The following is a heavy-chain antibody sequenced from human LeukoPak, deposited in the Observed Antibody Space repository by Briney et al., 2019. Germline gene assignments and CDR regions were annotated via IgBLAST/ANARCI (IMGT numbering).Heavy chain of an antibody. CDR2: IRYDGSNK. CDR3: ASLQNVPSYYYYYVMDV. D-gene: IGHD2/OR15-2a*01. Sequence: GRSLRLSCAASGFTFSSYGMHWVRQAPGKGLEWVAFIRYDGSNKYYADSVKGRFTISRDNAKNTLFLQMNSLRAEDTAVYYCASLQNVPSYYYYYVMDVWGQGTAVTVSS. CDR1: GFTFSSYG. J-gene: IGHJ6*02. V-gene: IGHV3-33*08.